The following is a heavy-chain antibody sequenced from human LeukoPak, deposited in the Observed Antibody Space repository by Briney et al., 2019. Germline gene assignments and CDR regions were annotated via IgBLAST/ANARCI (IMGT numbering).Heavy chain of an antibody. J-gene: IGHJ6*03. D-gene: IGHD3-10*01. CDR2: INSDGSST. Sequence: GGSLRLSCAASGFTFSSYWMHWVRQAPGKGLVWVSRINSDGSSTSYADSVRGRLTISRDNANNSLYLQLNSLRAEDTAVYYCARDLKGYSGSGSFNYYYYYMDVWGKGTTVTISS. V-gene: IGHV3-74*01. CDR1: GFTFSSYW. CDR3: ARDLKGYSGSGSFNYYYYYMDV.